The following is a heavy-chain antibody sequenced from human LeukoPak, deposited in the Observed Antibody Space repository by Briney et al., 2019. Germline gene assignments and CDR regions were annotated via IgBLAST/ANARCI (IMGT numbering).Heavy chain of an antibody. D-gene: IGHD5-18*01. Sequence: GGSLRLSFAASGFILKDYVRNGVRQAPGKGREWAPDITWNGGRIGYADSVKGRFTISRDNAKNSLYLQMNSLRAEDTALYYCAKGREMVREGTAIDYWGQGTLVTVSS. V-gene: IGHV3-9*01. CDR3: AKGREMVREGTAIDY. CDR2: ITWNGGRI. J-gene: IGHJ4*02. CDR1: GFILKDYV.